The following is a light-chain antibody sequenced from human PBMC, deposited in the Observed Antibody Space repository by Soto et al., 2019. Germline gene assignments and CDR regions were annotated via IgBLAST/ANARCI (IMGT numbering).Light chain of an antibody. CDR3: QQRRSWPIT. Sequence: EVELTQSPATLSLSPGETATLYCRASQSVDKFLAWYQQRPGQPPRLLMFDSSNRATGVSVRFSGSGSGTVFTLTIDSLEPEEFALYYCQQRRSWPITCGNGTRLEIK. V-gene: IGKV3-11*01. CDR2: DSS. CDR1: QSVDKF. J-gene: IGKJ5*01.